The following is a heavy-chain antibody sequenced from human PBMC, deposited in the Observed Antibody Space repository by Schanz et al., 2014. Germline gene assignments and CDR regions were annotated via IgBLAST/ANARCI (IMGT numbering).Heavy chain of an antibody. CDR1: GFTFSTFA. J-gene: IGHJ4*02. D-gene: IGHD5-18*01. V-gene: IGHV3-33*06. Sequence: VQLVESGGDLVQPGGSLRLSCSASGFTFSTFAMHWVRQAPGKGLEWVAVIWYDGSNKYYADSVKGRFTISRDNSRNTLYLQMNSLRAEDTAVYYCAKDAENTAMITDYFDYWGQGTLVTVSS. CDR2: IWYDGSNK. CDR3: AKDAENTAMITDYFDY.